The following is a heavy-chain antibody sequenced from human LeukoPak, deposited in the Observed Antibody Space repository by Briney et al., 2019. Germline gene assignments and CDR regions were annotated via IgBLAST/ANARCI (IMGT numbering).Heavy chain of an antibody. CDR2: IYYSGST. Sequence: PSETLSLTCTVSGGSISSSSYYWRWIRQPPGKGLEWIGSIYYSGSTYYNPSLKSRVTISVDTSKNQFSLKLSSVTAADTAVYYCARLYYYGSGSYYRDYWGQGTLVTVSS. CDR3: ARLYYYGSGSYYRDY. D-gene: IGHD3-10*01. J-gene: IGHJ4*02. CDR1: GGSISSSSYY. V-gene: IGHV4-39*01.